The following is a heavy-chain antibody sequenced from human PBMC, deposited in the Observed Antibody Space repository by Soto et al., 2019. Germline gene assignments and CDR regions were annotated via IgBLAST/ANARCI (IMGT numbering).Heavy chain of an antibody. CDR3: ARIAAAGTDSDY. CDR2: IIPIFGTA. D-gene: IGHD6-13*01. J-gene: IGHJ4*02. CDR1: GYMFTSYH. Sequence: GASVKVSCKASGYMFTSYHIYWVRQAPGQGLEWMGGIIPIFGTANYAQKFQGRVTITADESTSTAYMELSSLRSEDTAVYYCARIAAAGTDSDYWGQGTLVTVSS. V-gene: IGHV1-69*13.